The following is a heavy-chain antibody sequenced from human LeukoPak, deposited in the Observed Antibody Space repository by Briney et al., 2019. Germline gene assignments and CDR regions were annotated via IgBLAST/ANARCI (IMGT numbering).Heavy chain of an antibody. V-gene: IGHV1-2*02. D-gene: IGHD3-3*01. J-gene: IGHJ5*02. CDR2: INPNSGGT. CDR1: GYTFIGYY. CDR3: ARGLTHYDFWSGQGKDNWFDP. Sequence: ASVKVSCKASGYTFIGYYMHWVQQAPGQGLEWMGWINPNSGGTNYAQKFQGRVTMTRDTSIRTAYMELSRLRSDDTAVYYCARGLTHYDFWSGQGKDNWFDPWGQGTLVTVSS.